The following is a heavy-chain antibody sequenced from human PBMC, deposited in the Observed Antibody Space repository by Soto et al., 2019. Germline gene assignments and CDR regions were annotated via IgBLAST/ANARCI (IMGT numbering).Heavy chain of an antibody. CDR3: ARSKTIVMPGFDH. Sequence: GASVKVSCKTSGYVFTSFAIHWMRQAPGQGPEWMGRINTGNGDSKYSEKLQDRVTITRDTSATTAYMELSSLRSEDTAVYYCARSKTIVMPGFDHWGQGTLVTVSS. CDR2: INTGNGDS. CDR1: GYVFTSFA. V-gene: IGHV1-3*04. J-gene: IGHJ4*02. D-gene: IGHD2-21*01.